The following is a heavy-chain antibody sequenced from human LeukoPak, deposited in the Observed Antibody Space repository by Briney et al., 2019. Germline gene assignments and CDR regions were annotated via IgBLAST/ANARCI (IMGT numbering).Heavy chain of an antibody. Sequence: GGSLRLSCAASGFTFRIYWMHWVRQAPGQGLVWVWRIKRDGTITSYADSVKGRFTISRDNAKNMLYLQMNSLRAEDTAIYYCARDRYDSWSGYSESSFDPWGQGTLVTVSS. D-gene: IGHD3-3*01. CDR2: IKRDGTIT. V-gene: IGHV3-74*01. J-gene: IGHJ5*02. CDR1: GFTFRIYW. CDR3: ARDRYDSWSGYSESSFDP.